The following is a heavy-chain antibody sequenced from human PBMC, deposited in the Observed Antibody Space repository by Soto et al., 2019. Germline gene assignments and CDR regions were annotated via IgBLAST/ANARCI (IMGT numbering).Heavy chain of an antibody. CDR2: INAGNGNT. CDR3: ARGDFWSGYGDYFDY. Sequence: ASVKVSCKASGYTFTSYAMHWVRQAPGQRLEWMGWINAGNGNTKYSQKFQGRVTITRDTSASTAYMELSSLRSEDTAVYYCARGDFWSGYGDYFDYWGQGTRATVS. CDR1: GYTFTSYA. J-gene: IGHJ4*02. D-gene: IGHD3-3*01. V-gene: IGHV1-3*01.